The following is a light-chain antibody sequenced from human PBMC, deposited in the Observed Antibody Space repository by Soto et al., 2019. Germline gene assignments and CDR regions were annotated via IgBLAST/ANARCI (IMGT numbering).Light chain of an antibody. CDR3: QQSDSIPLT. J-gene: IGKJ1*01. V-gene: IGKV1-39*01. CDR1: QSIRLY. Sequence: DLPMTQSPSFLSASVGDRVTITCRASQSIRLYLNWYQQKSGRGPKLLISSTSSLQSGVPSRFTGSGSGTDFTLTISSLQPEDFATYYCQQSDSIPLTFGQGTKVEVK. CDR2: STS.